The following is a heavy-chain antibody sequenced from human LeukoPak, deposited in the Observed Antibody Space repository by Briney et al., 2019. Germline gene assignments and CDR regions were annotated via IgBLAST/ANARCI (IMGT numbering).Heavy chain of an antibody. J-gene: IGHJ4*02. D-gene: IGHD5-18*01. CDR2: ISGSGGST. CDR1: GFTFSSYA. CDR3: AKRDGYSYGYFDY. Sequence: GGSLRLSCAASGFTFSSYAMSWARQAPGKGLEWVSAISGSGGSTYYADSVKGRFTISRDNSKNTLYLQMNSLRAEDTAVYYCAKRDGYSYGYFDYWGQGTLVTVSS. V-gene: IGHV3-23*01.